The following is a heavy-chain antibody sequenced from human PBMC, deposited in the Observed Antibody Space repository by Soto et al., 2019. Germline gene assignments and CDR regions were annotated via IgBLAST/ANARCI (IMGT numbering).Heavy chain of an antibody. CDR1: GGSIRSSNYY. V-gene: IGHV4-39*01. CDR3: ASYGAYYESSPYWTPGY. D-gene: IGHD3-22*01. J-gene: IGHJ4*02. Sequence: PSETLSLTCTVSGGSIRSSNYYWGWIRQPPGKGLEWIGSMYYSGSTYHNPSLKSRVTISVDTSKNQFSLNLSSVTAADTAVYYCASYGAYYESSPYWTPGYCGQGILVTVSS. CDR2: MYYSGST.